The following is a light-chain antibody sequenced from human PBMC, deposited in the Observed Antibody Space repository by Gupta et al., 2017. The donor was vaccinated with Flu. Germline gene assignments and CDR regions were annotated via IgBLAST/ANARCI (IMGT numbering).Light chain of an antibody. CDR1: HSVRSY. CDR2: DAS. CDR3: QQYNNWPSYT. Sequence: EIVMTQSPATLSVSRGERANLSCRARHSVRSYLAWYQQKTGQAPRLLIYDASTRATCIPARFFGSRSGTEFTLIIISLQSEDFAVDYCQQYNNWPSYTFGQGTKLEIK. J-gene: IGKJ2*01. V-gene: IGKV3-15*01.